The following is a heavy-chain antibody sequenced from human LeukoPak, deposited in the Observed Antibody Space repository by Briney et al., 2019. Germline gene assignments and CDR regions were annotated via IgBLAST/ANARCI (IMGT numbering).Heavy chain of an antibody. CDR2: INPNSGGT. Sequence: ASVKVSCKASGNTFTGYYMHWVRQAPGQGLEWMGWINPNSGGTNYAQKFQGRVSMTRDTSISTAYMELSRLRSDDTAVYYCARDRRVYYDSSGYSWWSFDYWGQGTLVTVSS. CDR1: GNTFTGYY. CDR3: ARDRRVYYDSSGYSWWSFDY. J-gene: IGHJ4*02. D-gene: IGHD3-22*01. V-gene: IGHV1-2*02.